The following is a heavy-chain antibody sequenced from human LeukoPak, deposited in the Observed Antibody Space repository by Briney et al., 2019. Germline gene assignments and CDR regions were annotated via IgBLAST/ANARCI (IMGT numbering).Heavy chain of an antibody. Sequence: ASVKVSCKASGYTFTGYYMHWVRQAPGQGLEWMGWSNPNNGCTNYAQKFQGRVTMTLDTSISTAYMELNRLRSDDTGIYYCARVDGGEWYYFDYWGQGTLVTVSS. D-gene: IGHD2-8*02. V-gene: IGHV1-2*02. CDR3: ARVDGGEWYYFDY. CDR2: SNPNNGCT. CDR1: GYTFTGYY. J-gene: IGHJ4*02.